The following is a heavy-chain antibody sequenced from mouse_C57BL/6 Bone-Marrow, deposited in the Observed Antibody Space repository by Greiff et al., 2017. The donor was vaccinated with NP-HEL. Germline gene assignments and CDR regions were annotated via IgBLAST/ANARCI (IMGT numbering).Heavy chain of an antibody. V-gene: IGHV1-80*01. CDR2: IYPGDGDT. D-gene: IGHD1-1*01. CDR3: ARSGYGSSFPTDY. J-gene: IGHJ2*01. CDR1: GYAFSSYW. Sequence: VQRVESGAELVKPGASVKISCKASGYAFSSYWMNWVKQRPGKGLEWIGQIYPGDGDTNYNGKFKGKATLTADKSSSTAYMQLSSLTSEDSAVYFCARSGYGSSFPTDYWGQGTTLTVSS.